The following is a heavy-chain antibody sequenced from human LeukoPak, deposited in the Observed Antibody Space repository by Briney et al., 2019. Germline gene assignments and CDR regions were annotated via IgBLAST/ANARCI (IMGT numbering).Heavy chain of an antibody. CDR2: ISYSGST. CDR3: ARVSRITIFGVVTYFDY. Sequence: PSETLSLTCTVSGGSISGYYWSWIRQPPGKGLEWVGYISYSGSTNYNPSLKSRVTISVDTSKNQFSLKLSSVTAADTAVYYCARVSRITIFGVVTYFDYWGQGTLVTVSS. D-gene: IGHD3-3*01. J-gene: IGHJ4*02. V-gene: IGHV4-59*01. CDR1: GGSISGYY.